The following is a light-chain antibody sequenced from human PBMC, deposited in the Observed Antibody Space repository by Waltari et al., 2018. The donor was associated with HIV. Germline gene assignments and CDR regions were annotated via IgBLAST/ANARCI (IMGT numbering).Light chain of an antibody. V-gene: IGLV2-8*01. CDR2: DVT. Sequence: QSALTQPPSASGSPGQSVTISCTGTRRDISAYNYVPWYQQSPGKAPKLMIYDVTKRPSGVPDRFSGSKSGNTASLTVSGLQAEDEADYYCASHAGSKDVFGGGTKLTVL. CDR1: RRDISAYNY. J-gene: IGLJ2*01. CDR3: ASHAGSKDV.